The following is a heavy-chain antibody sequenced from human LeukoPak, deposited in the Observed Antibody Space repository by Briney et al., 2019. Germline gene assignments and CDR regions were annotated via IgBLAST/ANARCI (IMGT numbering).Heavy chain of an antibody. CDR3: ATDNYGTLDY. D-gene: IGHD3-16*01. J-gene: IGHJ4*02. CDR2: IDSRSGGT. Sequence: ASVKVSCKASGYTFTDYYIHWVRRAPGQGLEWMGWIDSRSGGTRCTQKFQGRVTMTRDTSISTVYLDLSGMTFDDTALYYCATDNYGTLDYWGQGTLVTVSS. CDR1: GYTFTDYY. V-gene: IGHV1-2*02.